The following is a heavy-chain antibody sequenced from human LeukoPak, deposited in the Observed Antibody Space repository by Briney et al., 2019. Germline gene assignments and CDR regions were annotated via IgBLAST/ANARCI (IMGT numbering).Heavy chain of an antibody. D-gene: IGHD6-6*01. Sequence: GASVKVSCKASGYTFTGYYMHWVRQAPGQGLEWMGWINPNSGGTNYAQKFQGRVTMTRDTSISTAYMELSRLRSDDTAVYYCASEYSSSSVGELVFDPWGQGTLVTVSS. CDR2: INPNSGGT. V-gene: IGHV1-2*02. CDR3: ASEYSSSSVGELVFDP. J-gene: IGHJ5*02. CDR1: GYTFTGYY.